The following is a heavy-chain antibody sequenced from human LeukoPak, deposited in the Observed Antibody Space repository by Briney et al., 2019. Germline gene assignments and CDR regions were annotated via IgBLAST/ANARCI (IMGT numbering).Heavy chain of an antibody. J-gene: IGHJ5*02. CDR1: GGSISSYY. CDR2: IYTSGST. V-gene: IGHV4-4*07. Sequence: SETLSLTCTVSGGSISSYYWSWIRQPAGKGLEWIGRIYTSGSTNYNPSLKHRVTMSVDTSKNQFSLKLSSVTAADTAVYYCAREDYDFWSGLLNWFDPWGQGTLVTVSS. CDR3: AREDYDFWSGLLNWFDP. D-gene: IGHD3-3*01.